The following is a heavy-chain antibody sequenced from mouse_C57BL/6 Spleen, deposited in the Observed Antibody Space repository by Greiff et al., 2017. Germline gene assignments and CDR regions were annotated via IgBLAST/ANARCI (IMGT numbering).Heavy chain of an antibody. J-gene: IGHJ2*01. Sequence: QVQLQQPGAELVMPGASVKLSCKASGYTFTSYWMHWVKQRPGQGLEWIGEIDPSDSYTNYNQKFKGKSTLTVDKSSSTAYMQLSSLTSEDSAVYDCARSHYYGGSYDFGYWGQGTTLTVSS. CDR3: ARSHYYGGSYDFGY. CDR2: IDPSDSYT. CDR1: GYTFTSYW. V-gene: IGHV1-69*01. D-gene: IGHD1-1*01.